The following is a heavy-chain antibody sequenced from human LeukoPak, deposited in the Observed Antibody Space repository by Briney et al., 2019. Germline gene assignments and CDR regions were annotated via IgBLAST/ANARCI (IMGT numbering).Heavy chain of an antibody. D-gene: IGHD3-22*01. CDR1: VYTFTSYA. Sequence: VASVKVSCKSSVYTFTSYAMNWVRQAPGQGLEWMGWINTNTGNPTYAQGFTGRFVFSLDTSVSTAYLQISSLKAEDTAVYYCARDRYDSSGYYSPTMDYWGQGTLVTVSS. CDR3: ARDRYDSSGYYSPTMDY. CDR2: INTNTGNP. J-gene: IGHJ4*02. V-gene: IGHV7-4-1*02.